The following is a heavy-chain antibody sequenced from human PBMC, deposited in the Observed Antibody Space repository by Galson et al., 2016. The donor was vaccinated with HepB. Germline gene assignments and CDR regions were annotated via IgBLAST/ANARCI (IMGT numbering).Heavy chain of an antibody. D-gene: IGHD5-12*01. J-gene: IGHJ5*01. CDR1: GFALSSFN. Sequence: SLRLSCAASGFALSSFNMNWVRQTPGKGLEWISYISSSRNTIDYADSVKGRFTISRDDAKNSLYLQMNNLRVGDTAIYHCAQEVGWLRFAFGSWGQGTLATVSS. CDR3: AQEVGWLRFAFGS. CDR2: ISSSRNTI. V-gene: IGHV3-48*01.